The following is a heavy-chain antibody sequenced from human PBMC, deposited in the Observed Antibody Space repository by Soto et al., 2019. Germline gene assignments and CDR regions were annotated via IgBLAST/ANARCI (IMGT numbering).Heavy chain of an antibody. J-gene: IGHJ4*02. CDR3: ARHYYYGSGSYPLTFDY. D-gene: IGHD3-10*01. CDR1: GFTFSSYW. CDR2: IKQDGSEK. Sequence: GGSLRLSCAASGFTFSSYWMSWVRQAPGKGLEWVANIKQDGSEKYYVDSVKGRFTISRDNAKNSLYLQMNSLRAEDTAVYYCARHYYYGSGSYPLTFDYWGQGTLVTVSS. V-gene: IGHV3-7*05.